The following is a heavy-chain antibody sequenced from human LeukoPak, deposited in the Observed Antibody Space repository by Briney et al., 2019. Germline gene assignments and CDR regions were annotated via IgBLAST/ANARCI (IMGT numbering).Heavy chain of an antibody. V-gene: IGHV3-30*18. D-gene: IGHD1-20*01. CDR1: GFTFSSYG. Sequence: GGSLILSCAASGFTFSSYGMHWVRQAPGKGLEWVTVISYEGRNIFYADSVTGRFIISRDNSKNTLYLQMNSLRDEDTAVYYCAKDRSMTGNNDAFDIWGQGTMVTVSS. J-gene: IGHJ3*02. CDR2: ISYEGRNI. CDR3: AKDRSMTGNNDAFDI.